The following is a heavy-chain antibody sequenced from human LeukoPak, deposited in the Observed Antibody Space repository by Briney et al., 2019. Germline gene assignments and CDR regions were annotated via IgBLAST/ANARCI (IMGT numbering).Heavy chain of an antibody. D-gene: IGHD2-15*01. CDR3: ARDFSPDCSVGSCYSGGFDY. J-gene: IGHJ4*02. V-gene: IGHV3-30*02. CDR1: GFTFSSYG. Sequence: GGSLRLSCAASGFTFSSYGMHWVRQAPGKGLEWVAFIRYDGSNKYYADSVKGRFTISRDNSKNTLYLQMNSLRAEDTAVYYCARDFSPDCSVGSCYSGGFDYWGQGTLVSVSS. CDR2: IRYDGSNK.